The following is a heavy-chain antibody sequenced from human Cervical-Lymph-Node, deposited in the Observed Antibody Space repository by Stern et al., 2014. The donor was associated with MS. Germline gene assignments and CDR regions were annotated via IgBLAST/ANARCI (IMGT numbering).Heavy chain of an antibody. CDR1: GGTFNVYA. V-gene: IGHV1-69*01. J-gene: IGHJ6*02. Sequence: QVQLVQSGAEVKKPGSSVKVSCQASGGTFNVYAINWLRQAPGQGLEWMGGIIPIISLANYAQKFQGRVTITADESTRTSSMQLSSLTSNDTAVYYCARDGRHTNNYGLDVWGQGTTVTVSS. CDR2: IIPIISLA. CDR3: ARDGRHTNNYGLDV.